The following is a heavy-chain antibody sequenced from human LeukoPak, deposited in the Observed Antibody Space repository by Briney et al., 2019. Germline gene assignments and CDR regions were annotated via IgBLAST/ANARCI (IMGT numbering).Heavy chain of an antibody. J-gene: IGHJ4*02. CDR1: GFTFSGYW. CDR2: IKQDGTEK. D-gene: IGHD6-19*01. CDR3: ARDGSGWSVY. V-gene: IGHV3-7*01. Sequence: GGSLRLSCAASGFTFSGYWMSWLRQAPGKGMEWVANIKQDGTEKYYVDSVKGRFIISRDNAKNSLYLQMNSLRAEDTAVYYCARDGSGWSVYWGQGTLVTVSS.